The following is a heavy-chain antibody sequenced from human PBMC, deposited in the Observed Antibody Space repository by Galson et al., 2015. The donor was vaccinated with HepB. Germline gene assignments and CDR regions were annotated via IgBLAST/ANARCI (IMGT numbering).Heavy chain of an antibody. CDR1: GFTFSSYG. D-gene: IGHD3-22*01. CDR2: ICTDRSNI. V-gene: IGHV3-30*03. CDR3: ARGRRYYSDSSGPGYFDY. J-gene: IGHJ4*02. Sequence: SLRLSCAASGFTFSSYGMHWVRQAPGKGLEWVACICTDRSNIYYADSVKGRFTISRHNFKNTLYLQMNSLRAEDTAVYYCARGRRYYSDSSGPGYFDYWGQGTLVTVSS.